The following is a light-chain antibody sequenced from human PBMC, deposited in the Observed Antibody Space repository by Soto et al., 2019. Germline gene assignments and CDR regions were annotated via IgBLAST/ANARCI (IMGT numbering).Light chain of an antibody. CDR2: GAS. Sequence: EIVMTQSPATLSVSPGERATLSCRASQSVSSNLAWYQQKPGQAPRLLIYGASTRPTGFPARFSGSGSGTEFTLTISSLQSEDFAVYYCQQFSNWPYTFGQGTKLEIK. J-gene: IGKJ2*01. CDR1: QSVSSN. CDR3: QQFSNWPYT. V-gene: IGKV3-15*01.